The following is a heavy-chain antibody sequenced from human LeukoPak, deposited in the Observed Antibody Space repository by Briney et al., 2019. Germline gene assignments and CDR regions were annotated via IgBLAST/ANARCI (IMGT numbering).Heavy chain of an antibody. CDR1: GFTFSSYS. D-gene: IGHD3-10*02. CDR3: AELGITMIGGV. Sequence: SGGSLRLSCAASGFTFSSYSMNWVRQAPGKGLEWVSSISSSSTYIYYADSVKGRFTISRDNAKNSLYLQMNSLRAEDTAVYYCAELGITMIGGVWGKGTTVTISS. CDR2: ISSSSTYI. J-gene: IGHJ6*04. V-gene: IGHV3-21*01.